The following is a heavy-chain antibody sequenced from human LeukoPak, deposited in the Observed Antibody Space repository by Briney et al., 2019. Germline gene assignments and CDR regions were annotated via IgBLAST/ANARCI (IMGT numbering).Heavy chain of an antibody. CDR1: GASISSDDYY. CDR3: AGDFGITAVGRNWSFDF. V-gene: IGHV4-30-4*01. CDR2: IYYTGSP. D-gene: IGHD6-13*01. J-gene: IGHJ2*01. Sequence: PSETLSLTCTVSGASISSDDYYWNWIRQSPGKGLQWIGYIYYTGSPYYNPSLKSRFLISEDTSKNQISLQLTSLTAADTAVYYCAGDFGITAVGRNWSFDFGARGTRVPVS.